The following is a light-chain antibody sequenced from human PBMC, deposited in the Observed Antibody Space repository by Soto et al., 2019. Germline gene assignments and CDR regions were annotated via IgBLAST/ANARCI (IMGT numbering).Light chain of an antibody. V-gene: IGKV3-11*01. CDR3: QQRSNWPPT. CDR2: DAS. CDR1: QSISSY. J-gene: IGKJ4*01. Sequence: EIVLTQSPATLSLSPGERATLSCRASQSISSYLAWYQQKSGQAPRLPIYDASNRATGIPARFSGSGSGTDFNLTISSLEPEDFAVYYCQQRSNWPPTFGGGTKVEIK.